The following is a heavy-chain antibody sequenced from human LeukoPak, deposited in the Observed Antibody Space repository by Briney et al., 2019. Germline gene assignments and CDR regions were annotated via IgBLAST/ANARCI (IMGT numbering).Heavy chain of an antibody. CDR1: GFTFSTYW. Sequence: GGSLRLSCAASGFTFSTYWMHWVRQAFANGLVWVSRINRDGSGTSYVDSVKGRFTISRDNAKNTVYLQMNSLRAEDTAVYYCARDSNYGIDVWGQGTTVTVSS. J-gene: IGHJ6*02. V-gene: IGHV3-74*01. CDR2: INRDGSGT. CDR3: ARDSNYGIDV.